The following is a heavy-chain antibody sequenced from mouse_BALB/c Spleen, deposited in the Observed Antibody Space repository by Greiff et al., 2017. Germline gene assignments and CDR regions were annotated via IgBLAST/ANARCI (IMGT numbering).Heavy chain of an antibody. CDR2: IDPSDSYT. V-gene: IGHV1S127*01. D-gene: IGHD1-1*01. CDR3: TTDYYGSSYTGKDAMDY. CDR1: GYTFTSYW. Sequence: VQLQQPGAELVKPGASVKMSCKASGYTFTSYWMHWVKQRPGQGLEWIGTIDPSDSYTSYNQKFKGKATLTVDTSSSTAYMQLSSLTSEDSAVYYCTTDYYGSSYTGKDAMDYWGQGTSVTVSS. J-gene: IGHJ4*01.